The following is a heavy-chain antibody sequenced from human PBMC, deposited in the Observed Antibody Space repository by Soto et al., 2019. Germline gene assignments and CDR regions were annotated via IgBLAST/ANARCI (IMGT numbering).Heavy chain of an antibody. J-gene: IGHJ6*02. CDR2: ISSSSYI. D-gene: IGHD3-10*01. CDR1: GFTFSSYS. V-gene: IGHV3-21*01. Sequence: LRLSCAASGFTFSSYSMNWVRQAPGKGLEWVSSISSSSYIYYADSVKGRFTISRDNAKNSLYLQMNSLRAEDTAVYYCASKKLSSHGMDVWGQGTTVTVSS. CDR3: ASKKLSSHGMDV.